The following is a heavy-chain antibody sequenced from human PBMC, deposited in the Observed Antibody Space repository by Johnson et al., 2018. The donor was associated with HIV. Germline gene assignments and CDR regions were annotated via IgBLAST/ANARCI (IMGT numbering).Heavy chain of an antibody. V-gene: IGHV3-11*04. CDR2: IGTSDSTT. CDR1: GFTVSSYY. J-gene: IGHJ3*01. D-gene: IGHD5-12*01. CDR3: ARAYRRSFDF. Sequence: QVQLVESGGGLVQPGGSLRLSCAASGFTVSSYYMSWVRHSPGRGLECVSYIGTSDSTTYYADSVKGRFSISRDNAKNSLYLQMYSLRAEDTAVYYCARAYRRSFDFWGQGTVVTVSS.